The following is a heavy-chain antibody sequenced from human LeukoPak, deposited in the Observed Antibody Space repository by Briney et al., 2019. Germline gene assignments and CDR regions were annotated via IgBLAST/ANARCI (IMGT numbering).Heavy chain of an antibody. Sequence: SESLSLTCAVSGVSFTSHFWSWIRQSPGRGLEWIWCISCTGSTNYNDSLKGRVTLSSDMSRNPFSLKLTYVTPADTAIYYCAKDGGQWELATDHWGQGTLVTVSS. CDR3: AKDGGQWELATDH. CDR1: GVSFTSHF. J-gene: IGHJ4*02. CDR2: ISCTGST. D-gene: IGHD1-26*01. V-gene: IGHV4-59*11.